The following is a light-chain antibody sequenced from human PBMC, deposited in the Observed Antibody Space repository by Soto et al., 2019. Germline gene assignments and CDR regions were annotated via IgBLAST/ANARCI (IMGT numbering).Light chain of an antibody. CDR1: SSNIGSNY. Sequence: QSALTQPPSASGTPGQRVTISCSGSSSNIGSNYVYWYQQFPGTAPKLLIYENNQRPSGVPDRFSGSKSGTSASLAISGLRSEDEADYYCAAWDDSLSGPWVFGGGTKLTVL. J-gene: IGLJ3*02. V-gene: IGLV1-47*01. CDR2: ENN. CDR3: AAWDDSLSGPWV.